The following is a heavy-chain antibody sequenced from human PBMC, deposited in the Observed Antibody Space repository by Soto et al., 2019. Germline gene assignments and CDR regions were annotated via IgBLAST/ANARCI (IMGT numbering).Heavy chain of an antibody. J-gene: IGHJ5*02. Sequence: GGSLRLSSEASGFTFRGSEMHWVRQAPGKGLEWVAFVSYGGDDQYYADSVKGRFTVSRDNSGNTLHLQMDSLRPEDTAFYYCARASYFSEKTAYYAKSFKWFDPWGQGTLVTVFS. CDR1: GFTFRGSE. CDR2: VSYGGDDQ. V-gene: IGHV3-30-3*01. CDR3: ARASYFSEKTAYYAKSFKWFDP. D-gene: IGHD3-9*01.